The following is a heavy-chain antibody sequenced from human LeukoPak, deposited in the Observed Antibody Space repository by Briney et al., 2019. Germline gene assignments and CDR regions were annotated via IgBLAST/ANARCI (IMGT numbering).Heavy chain of an antibody. CDR2: ISGSGDST. CDR1: GFTFSSYA. D-gene: IGHD3-10*01. CDR3: AKLLLLMVRGVIPLFDY. Sequence: GGSLRLSCAASGFTFSSYAMSWVRQAPGKGLEWVSAISGSGDSTYYADSVKGRFTISRDNSKNTLYLQMNSLRAEDTAVYYCAKLLLLMVRGVIPLFDYWGQGTLVNVSS. J-gene: IGHJ4*02. V-gene: IGHV3-23*01.